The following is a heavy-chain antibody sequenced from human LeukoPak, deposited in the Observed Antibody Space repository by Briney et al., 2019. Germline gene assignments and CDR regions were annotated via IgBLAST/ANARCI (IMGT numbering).Heavy chain of an antibody. Sequence: GGSLRLSCAAAGFTFSNYWMSWVRQTPGKGLEWVANIKQDGSEKNYVDSVKGRFTISRDNAKNSLYLQMNSLRVEDTAVYYRARDDSSGWYYFDYWGQGTLVTVSS. CDR3: ARDDSSGWYYFDY. V-gene: IGHV3-7*03. D-gene: IGHD6-19*01. CDR1: GFTFSNYW. J-gene: IGHJ4*02. CDR2: IKQDGSEK.